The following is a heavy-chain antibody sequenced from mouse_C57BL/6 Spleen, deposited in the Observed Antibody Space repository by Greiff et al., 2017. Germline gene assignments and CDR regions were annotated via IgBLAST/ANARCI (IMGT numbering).Heavy chain of an antibody. J-gene: IGHJ1*03. Sequence: VHLVESGPELVKPGASVKISCKASGYAFSSSWMNWVKQRPGKGLEWIGRIYPGDGDTNYNGKFKGKATLTADKSSSTAYMQLSSLTSEDSAVYFCAREDYDEYFDVWGTGTTVTVSS. D-gene: IGHD2-4*01. CDR3: AREDYDEYFDV. V-gene: IGHV1-82*01. CDR2: IYPGDGDT. CDR1: GYAFSSSW.